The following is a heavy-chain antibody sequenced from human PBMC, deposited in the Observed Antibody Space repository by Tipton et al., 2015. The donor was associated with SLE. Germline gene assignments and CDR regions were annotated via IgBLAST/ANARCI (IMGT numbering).Heavy chain of an antibody. V-gene: IGHV4-4*08. CDR1: NGSINYYH. CDR2: IYSSGTT. J-gene: IGHJ4*02. Sequence: TLSLTCTVSNGSINYYHWSWIRQPPGKGLEWIGWIYSSGTTSYNPSLKSRVTISVDTSKNQFSLSLISVTAADTAVYYCARLTPWGYDYWGPGMLVTVSS. CDR3: ARLTPWGYDY. D-gene: IGHD7-27*01.